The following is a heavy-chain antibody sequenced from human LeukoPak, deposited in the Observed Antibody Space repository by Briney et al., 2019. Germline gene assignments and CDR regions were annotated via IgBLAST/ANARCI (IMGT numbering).Heavy chain of an antibody. V-gene: IGHV3-23*01. CDR3: AKAPRYYFDY. J-gene: IGHJ4*02. Sequence: AGGSLRLSCAASGFTFSSYAMSWVRQAPGKGLEWVSAISGSGGSTYYADSVKGRFTISRDNSENTLSLQMNSLRAEDTAVYYCAKAPRYYFDYWGQGTLVTVSS. CDR1: GFTFSSYA. CDR2: ISGSGGST.